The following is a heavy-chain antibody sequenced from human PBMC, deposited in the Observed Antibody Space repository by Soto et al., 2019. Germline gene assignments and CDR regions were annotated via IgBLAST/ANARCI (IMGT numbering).Heavy chain of an antibody. V-gene: IGHV2-70*11. J-gene: IGHJ4*02. CDR2: IDWDDDK. Sequence: SGPTLVNPTQTLTLTCTFSGFSLSTSGMCVSWIRQPPGKALEWLARIDWDDDKYYSTSLKTRLTISKDTSKNQVVLTMTNMEPLYTATYFCVRSTYYNDSSGYGFYYFDYWGQGNLVTVSS. CDR3: VRSTYYNDSSGYGFYYFDY. CDR1: GFSLSTSGMC. D-gene: IGHD3-22*01.